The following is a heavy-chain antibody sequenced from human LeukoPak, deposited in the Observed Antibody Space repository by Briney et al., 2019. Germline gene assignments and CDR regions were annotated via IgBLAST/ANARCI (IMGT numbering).Heavy chain of an antibody. Sequence: SETLSLTCAVYGGSFSGYYWSWIRQPPGKGLEWIGEINHSGSTNYNPSLKSRVTISVDTSKNQFSLKLSSVTAADTAVYYCARGPSGYHNAGGQGTLVTVSS. CDR3: ARGPSGYHNA. J-gene: IGHJ4*02. CDR2: INHSGST. CDR1: GGSFSGYY. V-gene: IGHV4-34*01. D-gene: IGHD5-12*01.